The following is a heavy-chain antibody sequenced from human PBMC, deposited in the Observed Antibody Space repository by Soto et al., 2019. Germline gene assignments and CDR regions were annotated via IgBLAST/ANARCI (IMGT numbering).Heavy chain of an antibody. Sequence: PSETLSLTCTVFGGSVSIGDYLWSWIRQRPGKGLEWIGYIHDSGNTYYNPSLKSRVTISLDTSKNQFSLKVTSMTAADTAVYYCARARIAAPYFDYWGQGTLVTVSS. CDR2: IHDSGNT. CDR1: GGSVSIGDYL. CDR3: ARARIAAPYFDY. J-gene: IGHJ4*02. D-gene: IGHD6-6*01. V-gene: IGHV4-30-4*01.